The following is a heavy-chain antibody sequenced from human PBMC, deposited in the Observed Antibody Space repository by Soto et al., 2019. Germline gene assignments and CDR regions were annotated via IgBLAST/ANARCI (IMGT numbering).Heavy chain of an antibody. J-gene: IGHJ6*02. CDR2: ISGSGGIT. CDR3: ARARRGAPYYYTMDL. D-gene: IGHD3-10*01. Sequence: GGSLRLSCIASGFTFSSYAMTWVRQAPGKGLEWVSDISGSGGITYYADSVKGRFTISRDNSKNTLNLQMNSLRADDTAVYYCARARRGAPYYYTMDLWGQGATVTVSS. V-gene: IGHV3-23*01. CDR1: GFTFSSYA.